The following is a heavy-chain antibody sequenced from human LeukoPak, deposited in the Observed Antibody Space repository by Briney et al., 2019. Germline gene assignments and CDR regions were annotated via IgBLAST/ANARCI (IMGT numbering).Heavy chain of an antibody. CDR3: ARITMVRGRAP. D-gene: IGHD3-10*01. CDR2: ISSSSSYI. Sequence: GGSLRLSCAASGFTFSSYSMNWVRQAPGKGLEWVSSISSSSSYIYCADSVKGRFTISRDNAKNSLYLQMNSLRAEDTAMYYCARITMVRGRAPWGQGTLVTVSS. CDR1: GFTFSSYS. V-gene: IGHV3-21*01. J-gene: IGHJ5*02.